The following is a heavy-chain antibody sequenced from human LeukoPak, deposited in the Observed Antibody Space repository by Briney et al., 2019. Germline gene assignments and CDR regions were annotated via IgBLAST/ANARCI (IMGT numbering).Heavy chain of an antibody. J-gene: IGHJ5*02. CDR1: GFTFSSYG. V-gene: IGHV3-33*01. CDR3: ARWSCDH. CDR2: IWYDGSEK. Sequence: GTSLRLSCAASGFTFSSYGMHWVRQAPGKGLEWVAVIWYDGSEKYYADSVKGRFTISRDNSKNTLFLQMSSLTAEDAAVYYCARWSCDHWGQEPWSPSPQ.